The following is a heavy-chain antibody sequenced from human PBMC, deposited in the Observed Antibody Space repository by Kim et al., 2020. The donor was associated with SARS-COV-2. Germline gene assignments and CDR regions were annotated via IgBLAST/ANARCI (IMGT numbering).Heavy chain of an antibody. CDR1: GGTFSSYA. V-gene: IGHV1-69*13. CDR3: ACPPYYDILTGQIPPGYFDL. D-gene: IGHD3-9*01. CDR2: IIPIFGTA. Sequence: SVKVSCKASGGTFSSYAISWVRQAPGQGLEWMGGIIPIFGTANYAQKFQGRVTITADESTSTAYMELSSLRSEDTAVYYCACPPYYDILTGQIPPGYFDLWGRGTLVTVSS. J-gene: IGHJ2*01.